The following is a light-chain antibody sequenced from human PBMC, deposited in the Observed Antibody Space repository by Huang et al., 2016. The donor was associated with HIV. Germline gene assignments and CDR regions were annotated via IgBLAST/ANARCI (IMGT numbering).Light chain of an antibody. CDR1: QNINTY. Sequence: DIQMTQSPSSLSASVGDRVTITCRASQNINTYLNWYQQKRGKSPKLLIYTASTLESGVPSRFSGSGSGTDFSLTINSLHPEDSATYYYQQSYSSLFTFGPGTKIDIK. CDR2: TAS. V-gene: IGKV1-39*01. J-gene: IGKJ3*01. CDR3: QQSYSSLFT.